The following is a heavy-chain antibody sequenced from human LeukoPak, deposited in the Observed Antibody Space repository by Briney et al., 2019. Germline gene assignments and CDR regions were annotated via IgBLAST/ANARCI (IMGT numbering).Heavy chain of an antibody. CDR2: IYHSGST. CDR1: GYSISSGYY. Sequence: SETLSLTCTVSGYSISSGYYWGWIRQPPGKGLEWIGSIYHSGSTYYNPSLNSRVTISVDTSKNQFSLKLSSVTAADTAVYYCARGYCSGGSCYSYYYYNYMDVWGKGTTVTVSS. J-gene: IGHJ6*03. V-gene: IGHV4-38-2*02. CDR3: ARGYCSGGSCYSYYYYNYMDV. D-gene: IGHD2-15*01.